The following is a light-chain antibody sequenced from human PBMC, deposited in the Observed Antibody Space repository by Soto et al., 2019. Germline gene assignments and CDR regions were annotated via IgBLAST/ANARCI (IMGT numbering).Light chain of an antibody. J-gene: IGKJ1*01. CDR2: AAS. V-gene: IGKV1-39*01. CDR1: QSISTY. Sequence: DIQLTQSPSSLSASVGDRVNITCQASQSISTYLSWCQQRPGKAPRLLIHAASSLQSGVPSRFSGSGSGTDFTLTITSLQPEDFATYYCQQSLSTPPTFGQGTKVDIK. CDR3: QQSLSTPPT.